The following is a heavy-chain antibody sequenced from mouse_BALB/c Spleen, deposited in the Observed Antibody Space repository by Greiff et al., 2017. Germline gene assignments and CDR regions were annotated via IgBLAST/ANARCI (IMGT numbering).Heavy chain of an antibody. J-gene: IGHJ2*01. CDR3: ARGKPWDY. V-gene: IGHV5-9-4*01. Sequence: EVQRVESGGGLVKPGGSLKLSCAASGFTFSSYAMSWVRQSPEKRLEWVAEISSGGSYTYYPDTVTGRFTISRDNAKNTLYLEMSSLRSEDTAMYYCARGKPWDYWGQGTTLTVSS. CDR2: ISSGGSYT. CDR1: GFTFSSYA.